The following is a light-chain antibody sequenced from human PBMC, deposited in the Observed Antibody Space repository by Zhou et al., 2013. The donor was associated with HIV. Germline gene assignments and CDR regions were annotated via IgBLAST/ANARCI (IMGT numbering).Light chain of an antibody. Sequence: EIVLTQSPGTLSLSPGERATLSCRASQSVSSSYLAWYQQKPGQAPRLLIYDASTRATGIPARFSGSGSGTEFALTISGLQFEDFAVYFCQQYNDWPLTFGGGTKVEIK. CDR2: DAS. CDR3: QQYNDWPLT. V-gene: IGKV3D-15*01. CDR1: QSVSSSY. J-gene: IGKJ4*01.